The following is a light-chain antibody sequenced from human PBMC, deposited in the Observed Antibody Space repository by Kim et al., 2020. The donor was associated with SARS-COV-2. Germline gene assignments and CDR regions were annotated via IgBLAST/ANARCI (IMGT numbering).Light chain of an antibody. CDR1: QIVSSNY. Sequence: SPGEGATLSCRASQIVSSNYLAWYQQKPGQSPRLFIYDTSTRATGIPDRFTGSGSGTDFTLTISRVDPDDFAVYYCQQYGSSASTFGQGTRLEIK. CDR2: DTS. V-gene: IGKV3-20*01. CDR3: QQYGSSAST. J-gene: IGKJ5*01.